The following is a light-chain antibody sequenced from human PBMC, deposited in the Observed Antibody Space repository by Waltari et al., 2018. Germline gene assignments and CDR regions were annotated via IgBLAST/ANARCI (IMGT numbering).Light chain of an antibody. CDR1: ASNIGSNY. CDR3: AAWDDTLSGPI. Sequence: QSVLTQPPSASGTPGQRVTISCSGSASNIGSNYVYWYQQVPGSSPKLLIYTNEKRPSGVPDRFSGSKSGTSGSLAISGLQSEDEADYFCAAWDDTLSGPIFGGGTKLSVL. V-gene: IGLV1-47*02. J-gene: IGLJ2*01. CDR2: TNE.